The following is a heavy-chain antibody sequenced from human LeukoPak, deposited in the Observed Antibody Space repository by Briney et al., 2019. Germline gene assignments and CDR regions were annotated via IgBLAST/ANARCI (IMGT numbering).Heavy chain of an antibody. J-gene: IGHJ4*02. CDR2: IYSGGST. CDR1: GFTVSSNY. D-gene: IGHD3-16*01. V-gene: IGHV3-66*01. CDR3: ARAYYDYIWGSYYFDY. Sequence: GGSLRLSCAASGFTVSSNYMSWVRQAPGKGLEWVSVIYSGGSTYYADSVKGRFTISRDNSKNTLYLQMNSLRAEDTAVYYCARAYYDYIWGSYYFDYWGQGTLVTVSP.